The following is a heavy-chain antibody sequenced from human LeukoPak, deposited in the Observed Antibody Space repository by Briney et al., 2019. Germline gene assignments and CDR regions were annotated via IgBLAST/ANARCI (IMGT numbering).Heavy chain of an antibody. CDR3: ARDLHYYVAMDV. V-gene: IGHV3-23*01. D-gene: IGHD3-10*02. J-gene: IGHJ6*02. CDR2: ISGSGGTT. CDR1: GFTFSSFA. Sequence: GGSLRLSCAASGFTFSSFAMTWVRQAPGKGLEWVSTISGSGGTTYYADSVKGRFTISRDNSKSMLFLQLNSLRAEDTALYYCARDLHYYVAMDVWGQGTTVTVSS.